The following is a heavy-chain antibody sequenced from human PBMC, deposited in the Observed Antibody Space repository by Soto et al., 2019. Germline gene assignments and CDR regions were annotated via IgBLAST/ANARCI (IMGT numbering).Heavy chain of an antibody. CDR1: GFTFSAYG. CDR2: IASDGSEK. V-gene: IGHV3-30*18. J-gene: IGHJ4*02. Sequence: QVQLVQSGGGVVQPGRSLKLSCVASGFTFSAYGMHWVRQAAGKGPEWVAVIASDGSEKYYADSVKGRFTISRDNSRDTLFLQMNSLGVEDTAVYYCAKNDDSFDYWGQGTLVTVSS. D-gene: IGHD3-16*01. CDR3: AKNDDSFDY.